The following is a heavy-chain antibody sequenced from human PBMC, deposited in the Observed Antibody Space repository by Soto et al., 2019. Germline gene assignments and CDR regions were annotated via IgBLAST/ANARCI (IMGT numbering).Heavy chain of an antibody. CDR3: AKVDGYVLGYYYGMDV. Sequence: QVQLVESGGGVVQPGRSLRLSCAASGFTFSSYGMHWVRQAPGKGLEWVAVISYDGSNKYYADSVKGRFTISRDNSKNTLDLQMNSMRAGDTAVYYCAKVDGYVLGYYYGMDVWGQGTTVSVSS. CDR2: ISYDGSNK. J-gene: IGHJ6*02. D-gene: IGHD3-10*02. V-gene: IGHV3-30*18. CDR1: GFTFSSYG.